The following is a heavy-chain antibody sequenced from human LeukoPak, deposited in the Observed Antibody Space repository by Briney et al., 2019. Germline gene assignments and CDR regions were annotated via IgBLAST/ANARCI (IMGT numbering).Heavy chain of an antibody. CDR3: ARGNYYDSRTYYRAFDI. J-gene: IGHJ3*02. V-gene: IGHV4-61*01. Sequence: SETLSLTCRVSGYTFRSGYAWAWIRQPPGKGLEWIGYMYYSGSTNYNPSLKSRVTISVDASKNQFSLKLSSVTAADTAVYYCARGNYYDSRTYYRAFDIWGPGTMVTVSS. CDR1: GYTFRSGYA. D-gene: IGHD3-22*01. CDR2: MYYSGST.